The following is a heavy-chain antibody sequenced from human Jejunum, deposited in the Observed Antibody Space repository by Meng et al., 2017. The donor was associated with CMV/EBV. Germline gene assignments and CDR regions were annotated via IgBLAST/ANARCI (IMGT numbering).Heavy chain of an antibody. Sequence: LQLQVPAPPLVRPPHTPSLTVTVSRDSITIGHHCLGAIRQAPGKGLEWIGTIHYSETTPYNPSLKSRVTVSVDTSKTQISLKVKSVTASDTATYYCARGPGASTRERFDYWRLGTLVTVSS. V-gene: IGHV4-39*07. J-gene: IGHJ4*02. CDR2: IHYSETT. CDR1: RDSITIGHHC. D-gene: IGHD1-26*01. CDR3: ARGPGASTRERFDY.